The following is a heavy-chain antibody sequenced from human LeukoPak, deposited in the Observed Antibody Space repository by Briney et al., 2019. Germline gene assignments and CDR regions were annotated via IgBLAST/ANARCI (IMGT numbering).Heavy chain of an antibody. CDR1: GYSISSGYY. J-gene: IGHJ4*02. CDR3: ARGLPGYYDTSGYYHDY. Sequence: PSETLSLTCTVSGYSISSGYYWGWIRQPPGKGLEWIGSIYHSGSTYYNPSFKSRVIISVDTSKNQLSLKLSSVTAADTAVYYCARGLPGYYDTSGYYHDYWGQGTLVTVSS. D-gene: IGHD3-22*01. V-gene: IGHV4-38-2*02. CDR2: IYHSGST.